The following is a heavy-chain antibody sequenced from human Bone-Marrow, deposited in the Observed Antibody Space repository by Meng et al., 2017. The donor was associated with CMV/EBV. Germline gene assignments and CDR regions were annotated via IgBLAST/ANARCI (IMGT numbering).Heavy chain of an antibody. CDR1: GFTFSSYA. V-gene: IGHV3-7*01. CDR2: MNPHGSER. Sequence: GESLKISCAASGFTFSSYAMHWVRQAPGKGLEWVANMNPHGSERNYVDSVKGRFIISRDSAKNSLYLQLNSLRVEDTAVYYCSRENSGLDSWGQGTLVTVSS. J-gene: IGHJ5*01. CDR3: SRENSGLDS.